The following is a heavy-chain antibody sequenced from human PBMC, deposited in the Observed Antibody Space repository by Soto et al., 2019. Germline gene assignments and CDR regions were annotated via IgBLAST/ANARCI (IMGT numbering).Heavy chain of an antibody. D-gene: IGHD2-2*01. CDR3: ASLKIGYCSSTSCLPTYYYYGMDV. Sequence: PSETLSLTCAVYGGSFSGYYWSWIRQPPGKGLEWIGEINHSGRTNYNPSLKSRVTISVDTSKNQFSLKLSSVTPADTAVYYCASLKIGYCSSTSCLPTYYYYGMDVWGQGTTVT. V-gene: IGHV4-34*01. CDR1: GGSFSGYY. J-gene: IGHJ6*02. CDR2: INHSGRT.